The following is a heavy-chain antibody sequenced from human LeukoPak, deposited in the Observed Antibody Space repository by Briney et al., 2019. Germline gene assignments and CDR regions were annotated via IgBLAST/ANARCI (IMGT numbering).Heavy chain of an antibody. V-gene: IGHV3-49*04. CDR1: GFTFSIHW. CDR2: IRSKAYGGTT. D-gene: IGHD3-22*01. Sequence: GGSLRLSCAASGFTFSIHWMTWVRQAPGKGLEWVGFIRSKAYGGTTEYAASVKGRFIISRDDSKSIAYLQMNSLKTEDTAVYYCTRYYDSSGYSVWGQGTTVTVSS. CDR3: TRYYDSSGYSV. J-gene: IGHJ6*02.